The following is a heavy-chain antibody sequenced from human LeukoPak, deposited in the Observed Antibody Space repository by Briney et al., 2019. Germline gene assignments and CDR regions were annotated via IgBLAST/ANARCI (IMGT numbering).Heavy chain of an antibody. D-gene: IGHD3-22*01. CDR2: MNPNSGNT. CDR1: GYTFTSYD. V-gene: IGHV1-8*01. J-gene: IGHJ4*02. CDR3: ATGAPYYYDSSGYWN. Sequence: ASVKVSCKASGYTFTSYDINWARQATGQGLEWMGWMNPNSGNTGYAQKFQGRVTMTRNTSISTAYMELSSLRSEDTAVYYCATGAPYYYDSSGYWNWGQGTLVTVSS.